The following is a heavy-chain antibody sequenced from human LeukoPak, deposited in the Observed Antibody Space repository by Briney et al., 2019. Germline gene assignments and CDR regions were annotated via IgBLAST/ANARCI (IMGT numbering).Heavy chain of an antibody. D-gene: IGHD3-9*01. V-gene: IGHV4-30-4*01. CDR3: ARSPVYYDILTGYSAANFDY. CDR2: IYYSGST. J-gene: IGHJ4*02. Sequence: PSETLSLTCTVSGGSISSGDYYWSWIRQPPGKGLEWIGYIYYSGSTYYNPSLKSRVTISVDTSKNQFSLKLSSVTAADTAVYYCARSPVYYDILTGYSAANFDYWGQGTLVTVSS. CDR1: GGSISSGDYY.